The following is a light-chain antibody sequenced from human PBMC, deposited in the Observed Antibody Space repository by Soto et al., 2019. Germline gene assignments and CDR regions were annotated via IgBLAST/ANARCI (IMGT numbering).Light chain of an antibody. J-gene: IGKJ4*01. Sequence: TVLTQSPGTLSLSPGQRATLSCRASQSVSSSNLAWYQQKPGQAPRLLIYGASSRATGIPDRFSGSGSGTDFTLTISGLEPEDFAVYFCQQYVGSGPVTFGGGTKVEVK. CDR2: GAS. CDR3: QQYVGSGPVT. CDR1: QSVSSSN. V-gene: IGKV3-20*01.